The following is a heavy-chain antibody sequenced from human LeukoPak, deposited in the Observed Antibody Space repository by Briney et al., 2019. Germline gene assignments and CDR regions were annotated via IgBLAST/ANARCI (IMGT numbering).Heavy chain of an antibody. CDR3: AKGDRALDAFDI. CDR2: ISGSGGST. V-gene: IGHV3-23*01. J-gene: IGHJ3*02. Sequence: GGSLRLSCAASGFTFSSYAMSWVRQAPGKGREWVSAISGSGGSTYYADSVKGRFTISRDNSKNTLYLQMNSLRAEDTAVYYCAKGDRALDAFDIWGQGTMVTVSS. D-gene: IGHD1-26*01. CDR1: GFTFSSYA.